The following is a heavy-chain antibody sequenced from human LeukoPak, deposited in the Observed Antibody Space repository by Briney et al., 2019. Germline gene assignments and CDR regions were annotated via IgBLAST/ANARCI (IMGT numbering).Heavy chain of an antibody. Sequence: GGSLRLSCAASGFTFSSYGIHWVSQAPGKGLEWVAVIWSDGTNKYYADSMKGRLTISRDNSKNTLYLQMNNLRAEDTAVYYCARRDGDNDRGFEYWGQGTLVIVSS. CDR1: GFTFSSYG. V-gene: IGHV3-33*01. D-gene: IGHD4-23*01. J-gene: IGHJ4*02. CDR3: ARRDGDNDRGFEY. CDR2: IWSDGTNK.